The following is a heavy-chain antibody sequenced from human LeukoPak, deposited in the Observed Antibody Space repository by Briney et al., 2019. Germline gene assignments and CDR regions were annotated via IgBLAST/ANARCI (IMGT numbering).Heavy chain of an antibody. CDR3: ARVKSGYRSSWVFDF. CDR1: GGSISSYY. Sequence: SETLSLTCTVSGGSISSYYWSWIRQPPGKGLEGIGYIHYSGSTNYNPSLKSRVTISVDTSKNQFSLKLSSVTAEDTAEYYCARVKSGYRSSWVFDFWGQGTLVTVSS. CDR2: IHYSGST. D-gene: IGHD6-13*01. J-gene: IGHJ4*02. V-gene: IGHV4-59*01.